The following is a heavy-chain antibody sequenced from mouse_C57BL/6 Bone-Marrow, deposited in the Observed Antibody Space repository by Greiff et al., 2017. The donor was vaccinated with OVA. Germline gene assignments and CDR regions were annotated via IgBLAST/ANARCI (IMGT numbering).Heavy chain of an antibody. D-gene: IGHD2-3*01. CDR2: INPGSGGT. V-gene: IGHV1-54*01. CDR3: ARDDGYWYYFDY. J-gene: IGHJ2*01. CDR1: GYAFTNYL. Sequence: QVQLQQSGAELVRPGTSVKESCKASGYAFTNYLIEWVKQRPGQGLEWIGVINPGSGGTNYNEKFKGKATLTADKSSSTAYMQLSSLTSEDSAVYFCARDDGYWYYFDYWGQGTTLTVSS.